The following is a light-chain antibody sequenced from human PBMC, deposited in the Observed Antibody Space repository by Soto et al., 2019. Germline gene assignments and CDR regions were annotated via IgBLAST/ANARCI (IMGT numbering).Light chain of an antibody. CDR2: GAS. CDR1: QSFSSSY. J-gene: IGKJ4*01. CDR3: QQDGNSPT. Sequence: EIVLTQSPGTLSLSPGEGATLSCRASQSFSSSYLAWYQQKPGQAPRLLIYGASSRATVIPDKFSGSGSGTYFTLTISRLEPEDFAVYYCQQDGNSPTFGGGTKVEIK. V-gene: IGKV3-20*01.